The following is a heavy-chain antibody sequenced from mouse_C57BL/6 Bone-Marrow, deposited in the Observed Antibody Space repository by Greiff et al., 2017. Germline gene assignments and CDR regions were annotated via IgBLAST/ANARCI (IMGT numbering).Heavy chain of an antibody. CDR3: ASDYYGSSYFDY. J-gene: IGHJ2*01. D-gene: IGHD1-1*01. CDR2: INPYNGGT. V-gene: IGHV1-19*01. Sequence: VQLQQSGPVLVKPGASVKMSCKASGYTFTDYYMNWVKQSHGKSLEWIGVINPYNGGTSYNQKFKGKATLTVDKSSSTAYMERNRLTSEDSAVYYCASDYYGSSYFDYWGQGTTLTVSS. CDR1: GYTFTDYY.